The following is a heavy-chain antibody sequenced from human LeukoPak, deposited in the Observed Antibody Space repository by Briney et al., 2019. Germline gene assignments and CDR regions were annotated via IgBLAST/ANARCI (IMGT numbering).Heavy chain of an antibody. J-gene: IGHJ6*03. V-gene: IGHV4-4*07. CDR1: GDSISSFH. CDR3: ARDIGGSSFLYYYYMDV. D-gene: IGHD6-13*01. Sequence: SETLSLTCTVSGDSISSFHWSWIRQPAGKGLEWIGRIYTSGSTNYNPSLKSRVTISVDTSKNQFSLKLSSVTAADTAVYYCARDIGGSSFLYYYYMDVWGKGTTVTVSS. CDR2: IYTSGST.